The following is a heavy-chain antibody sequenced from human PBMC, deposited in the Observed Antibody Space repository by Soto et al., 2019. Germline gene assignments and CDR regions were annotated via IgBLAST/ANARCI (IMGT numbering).Heavy chain of an antibody. J-gene: IGHJ4*02. CDR2: ISFDGSDK. CDR3: VRSNDVRSFPCFDY. Sequence: QVQLVESGGGVVQPGRSLGLSCAASGFTFSNYDMHWVRQAPGKGLEWVAVISFDGSDKYHADSVKGRFTISRDNSKNTLYLQMHSLRAEDTSVYYCVRSNDVRSFPCFDYWGQGTLVTVSS. V-gene: IGHV3-30*03. D-gene: IGHD1-1*01. CDR1: GFTFSNYD.